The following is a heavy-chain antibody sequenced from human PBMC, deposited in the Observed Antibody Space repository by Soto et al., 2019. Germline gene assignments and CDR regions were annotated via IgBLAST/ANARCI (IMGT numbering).Heavy chain of an antibody. D-gene: IGHD3-16*01. Sequence: GASVKVSCKASGGTFSSYAISWVRQAPGQGLEWMGGIIPIFGTANYAQKFQDRVTITADESTSTAYMELSSLRSEDTAVYYCARSLTGADAFDIWGQGTMVTVSS. J-gene: IGHJ3*02. CDR3: ARSLTGADAFDI. CDR1: GGTFSSYA. CDR2: IIPIFGTA. V-gene: IGHV1-69*13.